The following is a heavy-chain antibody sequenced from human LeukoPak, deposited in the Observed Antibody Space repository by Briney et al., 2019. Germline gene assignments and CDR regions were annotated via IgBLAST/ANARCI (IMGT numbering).Heavy chain of an antibody. D-gene: IGHD6-19*01. Sequence: ASVKVSCKASGYTFTGYYMHWVRQAPGQGLEWMGWINPDSGNPTYAQGFTGRFVFSLDTSVSTAYLQISSLKAEDTAVYYCARSSRRGSSGWLDNWGQGTLVTVSS. J-gene: IGHJ5*02. CDR3: ARSSRRGSSGWLDN. V-gene: IGHV7-4-1*02. CDR2: INPDSGNP. CDR1: GYTFTGYY.